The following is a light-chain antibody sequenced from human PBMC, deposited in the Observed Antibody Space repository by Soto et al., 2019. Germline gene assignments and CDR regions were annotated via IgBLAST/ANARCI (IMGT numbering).Light chain of an antibody. CDR2: EVS. CDR3: SSFAGNNNSV. Sequence: QSALTQPPSASGSPGQSVTICCTGTSSDVGGYNYVSWYQQHPGKAPKLMISEVSKRPSGVPDRFSGSKSGNTASLTVSGLHAEDEADYYCSSFAGNNNSVFGGWTKLTVL. V-gene: IGLV2-8*01. CDR1: SSDVGGYNY. J-gene: IGLJ2*01.